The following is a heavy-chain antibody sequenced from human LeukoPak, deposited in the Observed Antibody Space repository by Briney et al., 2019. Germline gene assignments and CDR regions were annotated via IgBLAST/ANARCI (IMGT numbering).Heavy chain of an antibody. CDR3: ARVVGGSYWPLIDY. J-gene: IGHJ4*02. CDR2: ISYDGSNK. V-gene: IGHV3-30-3*01. Sequence: GGSLRLSCAASGFTFSSYAMHWVRQAPGKGLEWVAVISYDGSNKYYADSVKGRFTISRDSSKNTLYLQMNSLRAEDTAVYYCARVVGGSYWPLIDYWGQGTLVTVSS. D-gene: IGHD1-26*01. CDR1: GFTFSSYA.